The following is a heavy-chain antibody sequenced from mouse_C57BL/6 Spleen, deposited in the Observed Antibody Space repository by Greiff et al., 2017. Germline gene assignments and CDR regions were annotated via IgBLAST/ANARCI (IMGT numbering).Heavy chain of an antibody. J-gene: IGHJ4*01. D-gene: IGHD1-1*01. CDR1: GYTFTSYW. CDR2: IYPSDSET. Sequence: QVHVQQPGAELVKPGSSVKLSCKASGYTFTSYWMDWVKQRPGQGLEWIGNIYPSDSETHYNQKFKDKATLTVDKSSSTAYMQLSSLTSEVSAVYCCASRGYGRGAMDYWGQGATVTVAS. V-gene: IGHV1-61*01. CDR3: ASRGYGRGAMDY.